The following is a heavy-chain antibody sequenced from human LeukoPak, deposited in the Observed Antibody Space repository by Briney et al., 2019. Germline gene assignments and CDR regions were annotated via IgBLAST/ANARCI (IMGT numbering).Heavy chain of an antibody. Sequence: SETLSLTCTVSGYSISSGYYWGWIRQPPGKGLEWIGSIYHSGSTYYNPSLKSRVTISVDTSKNQFSLKLSSVTAADTAVYYCARENSGSYSWYFDYWGQGTLVTVSS. CDR2: IYHSGST. CDR3: ARENSGSYSWYFDY. D-gene: IGHD1-26*01. V-gene: IGHV4-38-2*02. CDR1: GYSISSGYY. J-gene: IGHJ4*02.